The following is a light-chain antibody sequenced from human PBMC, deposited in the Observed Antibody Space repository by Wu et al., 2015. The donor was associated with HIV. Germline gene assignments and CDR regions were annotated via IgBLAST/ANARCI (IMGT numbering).Light chain of an antibody. CDR2: DAS. CDR3: QQHANWPLT. J-gene: IGKJ5*01. V-gene: IGKV3-11*01. CDR1: RSVSSA. Sequence: EIVLTQSPAALSISPGERVTLSCRASRSVSSAVAWYQQKPGQAPRLLIYDASKRATGIPARFTGGGSGTDYSLTISSLEPEDFAVYYCQQHANWPLTFGQGTRLEIK.